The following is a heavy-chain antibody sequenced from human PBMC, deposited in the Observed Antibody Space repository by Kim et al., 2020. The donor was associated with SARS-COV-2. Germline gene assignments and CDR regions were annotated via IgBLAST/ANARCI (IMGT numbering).Heavy chain of an antibody. CDR3: ASSYYGSGSYSVWFDP. D-gene: IGHD3-10*01. J-gene: IGHJ5*02. V-gene: IGHV4-34*01. CDR2: INHSGST. Sequence: SETLSLTCAVYGGSFSGYYWSWIRQPPGKGLEWIGEINHSGSTNYNPSLKSRVTISVDTSKNQFSLKLSSVTAADTAVYYCASSYYGSGSYSVWFDPWGQGTLVTVSS. CDR1: GGSFSGYY.